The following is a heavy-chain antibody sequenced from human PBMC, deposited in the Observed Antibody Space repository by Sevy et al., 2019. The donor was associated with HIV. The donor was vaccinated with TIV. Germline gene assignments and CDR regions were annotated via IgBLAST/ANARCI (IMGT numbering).Heavy chain of an antibody. Sequence: GGSLRLSCVASGFTFSNVWMSWVRQAPGKGPEWVGRIRSKTDGGTTDYAAPVKGRFTISRDDSKNTLDLQMSGLKTDDTARYYCTMDPVHFLWGQGTLVTVSS. CDR2: IRSKTDGGTT. D-gene: IGHD6-6*01. V-gene: IGHV3-15*01. CDR1: GFTFSNVW. CDR3: TMDPVHFL. J-gene: IGHJ4*02.